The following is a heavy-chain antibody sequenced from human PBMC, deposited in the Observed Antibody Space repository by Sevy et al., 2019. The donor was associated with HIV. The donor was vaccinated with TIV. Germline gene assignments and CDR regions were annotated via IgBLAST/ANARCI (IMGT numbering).Heavy chain of an antibody. Sequence: GGSLRLSCAASGFTFSSYAMHWVRQAPGKGLEWVAVISYDGSNKYYADSVKGRFTISRDNSKYTLYLHMNSLRAEDTAVYYCARDRGSYDFWSGYSRYYYYYGMDVWGQGTTVTVSS. CDR3: ARDRGSYDFWSGYSRYYYYYGMDV. CDR1: GFTFSSYA. V-gene: IGHV3-30-3*01. J-gene: IGHJ6*02. D-gene: IGHD3-3*01. CDR2: ISYDGSNK.